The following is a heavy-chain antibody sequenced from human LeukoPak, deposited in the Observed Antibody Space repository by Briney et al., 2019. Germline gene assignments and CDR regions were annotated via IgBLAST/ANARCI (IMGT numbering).Heavy chain of an antibody. V-gene: IGHV4-39*01. CDR3: AKHSLCLTYYDFWSGYYSPCYMDV. D-gene: IGHD3-3*01. CDR1: GGSISSSSYY. Sequence: NPSETLSLTCTVSGGSISSSSYYWVWIRHPPGKGLDGIGSIYYSASTYHNPSLKSPVTTSVDTSKNQFSLKLSSVTAADTAVYYCAKHSLCLTYYDFWSGYYSPCYMDVCGKGTTVTVSS. J-gene: IGHJ6*03. CDR2: IYYSAST.